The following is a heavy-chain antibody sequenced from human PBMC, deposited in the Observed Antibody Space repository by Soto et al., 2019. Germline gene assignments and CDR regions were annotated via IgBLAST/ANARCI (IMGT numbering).Heavy chain of an antibody. J-gene: IGHJ4*02. CDR3: ARHTRGLEMATIRDGF. CDR2: IYYSGST. Sequence: SETLSLTCTVSGGSISSSSYYWGWIRQPPGKGLEWIGSIYYSGSTYYNPSLKSRVTISVDTSKIQLSLRLSSVTAADTAVYYCARHTRGLEMATIRDGFWGQGTLVTVSS. D-gene: IGHD5-12*01. CDR1: GGSISSSSYY. V-gene: IGHV4-39*01.